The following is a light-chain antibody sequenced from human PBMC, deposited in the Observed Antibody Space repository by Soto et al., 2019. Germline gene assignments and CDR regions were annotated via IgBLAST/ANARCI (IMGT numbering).Light chain of an antibody. CDR1: ETVRRH. CDR3: QPHNKRPRIS. V-gene: IGKV3D-15*01. Sequence: EIVMTQSPATLSVSPGERVTLSCRASETVRRHLAGYQQKPGQGPRLLIYDASTRATGIPARFSASRSGTELTLTISSLQSEDFSGYYCQPHNKRPRISFGGGNKVEVK. J-gene: IGKJ4*01. CDR2: DAS.